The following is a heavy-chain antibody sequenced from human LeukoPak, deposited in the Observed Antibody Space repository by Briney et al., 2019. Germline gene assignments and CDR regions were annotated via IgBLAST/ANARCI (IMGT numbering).Heavy chain of an antibody. J-gene: IGHJ3*01. Sequence: GGSLRLSCAASGFTFSSYAMSWVRQAPGKGLEWVSAITGTGGSTYYVASVKGRFTVSRDNSRNTLYLQMSSLRAEDSAMYYCAKVRDTRDWYKDAFDVWGQGARVTVSS. CDR3: AKVRDTRDWYKDAFDV. CDR2: ITGTGGST. V-gene: IGHV3-23*01. D-gene: IGHD6-19*01. CDR1: GFTFSSYA.